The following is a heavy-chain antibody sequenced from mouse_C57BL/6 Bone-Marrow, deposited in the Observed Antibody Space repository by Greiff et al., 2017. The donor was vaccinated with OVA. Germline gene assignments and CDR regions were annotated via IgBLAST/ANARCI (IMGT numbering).Heavy chain of an antibody. V-gene: IGHV1-47*01. CDR3: ARGCYDGYYGWYFDV. J-gene: IGHJ1*03. Sequence: VQLQQSGAELVKPGASVKMSCKASGYTFTTYPIEWMKQNHGKSLEWIGNFHPYNDDTKYNEKFKGKATLTVEKSSSTVYLELSRLTSDDSAVYYCARGCYDGYYGWYFDVWGTGTTVTVSS. CDR2: FHPYNDDT. CDR1: GYTFTTYP. D-gene: IGHD2-3*01.